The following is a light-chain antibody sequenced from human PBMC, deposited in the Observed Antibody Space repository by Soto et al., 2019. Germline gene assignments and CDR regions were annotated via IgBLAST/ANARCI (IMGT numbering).Light chain of an antibody. CDR1: QSVARSS. Sequence: ENVLTQSPGRLSLSPGDRATLPCRASQSVARSSIAWYQQKVGQPPRLLIYGASGRATGVPDKFSGSGSGTVFTLTIERVEAEDFAVYHCQQYATSPLTFGGGTTLEIK. J-gene: IGKJ4*01. CDR3: QQYATSPLT. V-gene: IGKV3-20*01. CDR2: GAS.